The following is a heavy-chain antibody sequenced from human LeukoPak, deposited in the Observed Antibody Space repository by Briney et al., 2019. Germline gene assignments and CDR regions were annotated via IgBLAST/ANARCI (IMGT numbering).Heavy chain of an antibody. CDR2: INHSGST. Sequence: SETLSLTCTVSGGSISSYYWSWIRQPPGKGLEWIGEINHSGSTNYNPSLKSRVTISVDTSKNQFSLKLSSVTAADTAVYYCARGRIAAAGTGWYNWFDPWGQGTLVTVSS. D-gene: IGHD6-13*01. CDR1: GGSISSYY. CDR3: ARGRIAAAGTGWYNWFDP. V-gene: IGHV4-34*01. J-gene: IGHJ5*02.